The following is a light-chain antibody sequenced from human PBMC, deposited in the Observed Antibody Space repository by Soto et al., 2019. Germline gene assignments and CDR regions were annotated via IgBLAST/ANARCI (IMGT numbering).Light chain of an antibody. J-gene: IGKJ1*01. V-gene: IGKV3-15*01. CDR2: RAS. CDR1: QSVSTD. Sequence: EIVMTQSPATLSVSPGERATLSCRASQSVSTDLAWYQQKPGQAPRLLIYRASTRATGIPARFSGGGSGTECSLTISSLQSEDFALYICQQYNGWPPRWTFGQGTKVEIK. CDR3: QQYNGWPPRWT.